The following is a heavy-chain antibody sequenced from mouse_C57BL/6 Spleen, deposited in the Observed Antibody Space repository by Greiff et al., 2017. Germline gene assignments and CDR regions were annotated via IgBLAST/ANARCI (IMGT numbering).Heavy chain of an antibody. CDR2: ISDGGSYT. CDR3: ARGYSNQDRLFAY. CDR1: GFTFSSYA. J-gene: IGHJ3*01. D-gene: IGHD2-5*01. V-gene: IGHV5-4*01. Sequence: DVQGVESGGGLVKPGGSLKLSCAASGFTFSSYAMSWVRQTPEKRLEWVATISDGGSYTYYPDNVKGRFTISRDNAKNNLYLQMSHLKSADTAMYYCARGYSNQDRLFAYWGQGTLVTVSA.